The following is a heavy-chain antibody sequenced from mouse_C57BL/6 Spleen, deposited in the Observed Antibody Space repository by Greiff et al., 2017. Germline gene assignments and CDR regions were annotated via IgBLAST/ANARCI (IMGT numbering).Heavy chain of an antibody. CDR1: GYTFTSYW. CDR3: ARRGDYDGTWFAY. V-gene: IGHV1-7*01. CDR2: INPSSGYT. D-gene: IGHD2-4*01. Sequence: QVQLQQPGAELAKPGASVKLSCKASGYTFTSYWMHWVKQRPGQGLEWIGYINPSSGYTKYNQKFKDKATLTVDKSSSTAYMQLSSLTYEDSAVYYCARRGDYDGTWFAYWGQGTLVTVSA. J-gene: IGHJ3*01.